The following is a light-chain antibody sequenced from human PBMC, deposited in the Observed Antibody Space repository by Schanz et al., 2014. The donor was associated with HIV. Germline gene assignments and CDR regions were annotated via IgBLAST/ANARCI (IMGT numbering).Light chain of an antibody. CDR1: SSDVGGYNY. J-gene: IGLJ3*02. Sequence: QSVLAQPPSASGSPGQSVTISCTGTSSDVGGYNYVSWYQQHPGSAPRLIIYEVTKRPSGVPDRFSGSKSGNTASLTVSGLQAEDEADYYCSSYAGNNNGVFGGGTKLTVL. CDR3: SSYAGNNNGV. CDR2: EVT. V-gene: IGLV2-8*01.